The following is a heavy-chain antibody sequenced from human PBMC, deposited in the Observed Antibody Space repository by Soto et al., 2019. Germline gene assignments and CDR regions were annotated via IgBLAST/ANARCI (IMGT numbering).Heavy chain of an antibody. J-gene: IGHJ3*02. CDR3: VREGRSSTSCNTGCAFDI. CDR1: GFSLSDHY. D-gene: IGHD2-2*02. Sequence: GGSLRLSCTASGFSLSDHYVDWVRQAPGKGLEWVANIKQDGSERYYVDSVKGRFTISRDNAKNSLYLQMNSLRAEDTAVYYCVREGRSSTSCNTGCAFDIWGRGTMVTV. CDR2: IKQDGSER. V-gene: IGHV3-7*03.